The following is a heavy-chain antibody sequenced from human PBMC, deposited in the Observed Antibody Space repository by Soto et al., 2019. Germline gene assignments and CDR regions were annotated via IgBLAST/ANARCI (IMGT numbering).Heavy chain of an antibody. CDR1: DFIFANYD. CDR3: AKESRVRYPAARYFDT. Sequence: VGSLRLSCAAYDFIFANYDLNWVRQAPGKGLEWVAAIATHNNAYYEDSVRGRFTISRDDSTNTVYLELNRLRVDDTAVYYCAKESRVRYPAARYFDTWAQGTLVTVSS. D-gene: IGHD2-15*01. CDR2: IATHNNA. V-gene: IGHV3-23*01. J-gene: IGHJ4*02.